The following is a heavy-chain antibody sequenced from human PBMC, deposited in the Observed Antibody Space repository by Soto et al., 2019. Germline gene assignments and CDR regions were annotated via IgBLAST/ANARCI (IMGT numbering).Heavy chain of an antibody. Sequence: EVQVLESGGDLVQPGGSLRLSCAASGFTFSDYAMTWVRQAPGKGLDWVSSVSANGDITYYADSVKGRFTISRDTSNNTLLLQMNRLRAEDTALFYCARGDRGGSGSTASYYSSGLDVWGQGTTVTVSS. CDR3: ARGDRGGSGSTASYYSSGLDV. J-gene: IGHJ6*02. V-gene: IGHV3-23*01. D-gene: IGHD3-10*01. CDR2: VSANGDIT. CDR1: GFTFSDYA.